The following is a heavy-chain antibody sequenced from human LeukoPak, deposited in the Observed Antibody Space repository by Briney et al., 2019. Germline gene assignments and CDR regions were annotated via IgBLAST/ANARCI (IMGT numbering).Heavy chain of an antibody. CDR3: ARDMEMYYYDSSYRYFDY. V-gene: IGHV4-34*01. D-gene: IGHD3-22*01. J-gene: IGHJ4*02. Sequence: SETLSLTCAVYGGSFSGYYWSWIRQPPGKGLEWIGEINHSGSTNYNPSLKSRVTISVDTSKNQFSLKLSSVTAADTAVYYCARDMEMYYYDSSYRYFDYWGQGTLVTVSS. CDR1: GGSFSGYY. CDR2: INHSGST.